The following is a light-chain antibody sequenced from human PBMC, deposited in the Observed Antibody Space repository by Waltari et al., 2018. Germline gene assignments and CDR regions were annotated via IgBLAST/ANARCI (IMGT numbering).Light chain of an antibody. J-gene: IGLJ1*01. CDR2: YDS. Sequence: SYALTQPPSVSVAPGTTARITCGGDHLGSYRVTWYQQKPGQAPVLVIFYDSDRPSGIPERFSGSNSGNTATLTISSVEAGDEAKYYCHVWHPDMDPGVFGPGTEVSV. CDR1: HLGSYR. CDR3: HVWHPDMDPGV. V-gene: IGLV3-21*04.